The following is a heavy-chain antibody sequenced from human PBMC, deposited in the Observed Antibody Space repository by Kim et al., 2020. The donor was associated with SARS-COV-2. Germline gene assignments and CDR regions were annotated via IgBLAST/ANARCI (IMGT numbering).Heavy chain of an antibody. J-gene: IGHJ6*02. D-gene: IGHD6-13*01. CDR3: ARHRSSSWNPDYYYGMDV. CDR2: IYSRGST. V-gene: IGHV4-39*01. Sequence: SETLSLTCTVSGGSISSSSYYWGWIRQPPGKGLEWIGTIYSRGSTYYNPSLKSRLIISVDPSKNQFSLKLISMTAADTAVYYCARHRSSSWNPDYYYGMDVWGQGTTVTVSS. CDR1: GGSISSSSYY.